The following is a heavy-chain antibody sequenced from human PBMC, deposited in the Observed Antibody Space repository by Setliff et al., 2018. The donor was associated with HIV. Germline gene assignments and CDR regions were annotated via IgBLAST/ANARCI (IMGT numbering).Heavy chain of an antibody. J-gene: IGHJ4*02. D-gene: IGHD6-19*01. CDR1: GFAFSSYA. CDR2: IHFDGTNK. V-gene: IGHV3-30*02. Sequence: LSLSCAASGFAFSSYAMNWVRQAPGKGLEWVALIHFDGTNKYYRDSVKGRSTISRDNSKNTVYLQMNSLRAEDTAVYYCAKKVPGVGVAGPFDYWGQGTLVTVSS. CDR3: AKKVPGVGVAGPFDY.